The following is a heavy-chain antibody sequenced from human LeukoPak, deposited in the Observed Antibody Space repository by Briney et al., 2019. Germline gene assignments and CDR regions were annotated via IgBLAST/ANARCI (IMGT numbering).Heavy chain of an antibody. Sequence: ASVKVSCKASGYTFTSYYMHWVRQAPGQGLGWMGIINPSGGSTSYAQKFQGRVTMTRDTSISTAYMELRRLRSDHTAVYYCARTGITGTTFLDYWGQRTLVTVSS. J-gene: IGHJ4*02. D-gene: IGHD1-7*01. CDR3: ARTGITGTTFLDY. CDR1: GYTFTSYY. CDR2: INPSGGST. V-gene: IGHV1-46*01.